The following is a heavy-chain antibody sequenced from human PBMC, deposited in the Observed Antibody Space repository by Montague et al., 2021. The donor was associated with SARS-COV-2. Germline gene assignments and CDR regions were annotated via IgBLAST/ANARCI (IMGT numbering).Heavy chain of an antibody. J-gene: IGHJ5*02. Sequence: SETLSLTCTVSGGSISSSSYYWGWIRQPPGKGLEWIGSIYYSGSTYYNLSLKSRVTISVDTSKNQFSLKLSSVTAADTAVYYCARLKAPYCSSTSCYSASWFDPWGQGTLVTVSS. V-gene: IGHV4-39*01. CDR3: ARLKAPYCSSTSCYSASWFDP. CDR2: IYYSGST. D-gene: IGHD2-2*01. CDR1: GGSISSSSYY.